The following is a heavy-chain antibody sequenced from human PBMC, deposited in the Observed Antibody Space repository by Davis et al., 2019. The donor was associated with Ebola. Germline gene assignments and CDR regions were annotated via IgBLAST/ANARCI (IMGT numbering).Heavy chain of an antibody. J-gene: IGHJ4*02. CDR1: GDSITNTNYH. CDR3: ARRRDGYKTFDY. Sequence: PSETLSLTCTVSGDSITNTNYHWGWIRQPPGKRLEWIGSMHSSGSSNYNPSLQSRVTISVDTSKNQFSLMVSSVTAADTAVYYCARRRDGYKTFDYWGQGTLVTVSS. D-gene: IGHD5-24*01. V-gene: IGHV4-39*01. CDR2: MHSSGSS.